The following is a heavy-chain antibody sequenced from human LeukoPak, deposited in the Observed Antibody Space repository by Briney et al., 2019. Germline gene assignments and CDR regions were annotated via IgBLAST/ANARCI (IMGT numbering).Heavy chain of an antibody. D-gene: IGHD3-9*01. CDR2: LNSDGSHT. V-gene: IGHV3-74*01. CDR3: TRDFDQPSGN. J-gene: IGHJ4*02. CDR1: GFTLSNYW. Sequence: PGGSLRLSCAASGFTLSNYWMHWVRQAPGKGLVWVSRLNSDGSHTGYADSVKGRFTISRDNAKNTLYLQMNSLRAEDTAVYYCTRDFDQPSGNWGQGTLVTVSS.